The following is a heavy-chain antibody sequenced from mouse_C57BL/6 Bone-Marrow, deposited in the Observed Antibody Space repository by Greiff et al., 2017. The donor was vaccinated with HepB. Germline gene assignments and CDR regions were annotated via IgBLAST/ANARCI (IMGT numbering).Heavy chain of an antibody. V-gene: IGHV1-69*01. D-gene: IGHD1-1*01. Sequence: QVQLKQPGAELVMPGASVKLSCKAFGYTFTSYWMHWVKQRPGQGLEWIGEIDPSDSYTNYNQKFKGKSTLTVDKSSSTAYMQLRSLTSEDSPVYYCARGYYDGSGPYGYWGQGTTLAVCS. CDR2: IDPSDSYT. CDR1: GYTFTSYW. J-gene: IGHJ2*01. CDR3: ARGYYDGSGPYGY.